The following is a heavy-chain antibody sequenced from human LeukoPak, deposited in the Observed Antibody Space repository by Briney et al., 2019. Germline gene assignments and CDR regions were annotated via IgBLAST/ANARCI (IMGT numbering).Heavy chain of an antibody. D-gene: IGHD6-19*01. CDR1: GFTFSSYG. CDR3: AKDLIGSGWHNYFEP. J-gene: IGHJ5*02. CDR2: IRYDGSNK. V-gene: IGHV3-30*02. Sequence: PGGSLRLSCAASGFTFSSYGMHWVRQAPGKGLEWVAFIRYDGSNKYYADSVKGRFTISRDNSKNTLYLEMNSLGVEDTAVYHCAKDLIGSGWHNYFEPSGEGTLVTASS.